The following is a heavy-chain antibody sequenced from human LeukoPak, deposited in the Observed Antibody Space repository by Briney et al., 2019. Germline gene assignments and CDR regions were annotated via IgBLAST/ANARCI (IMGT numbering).Heavy chain of an antibody. CDR2: INPNSGGT. D-gene: IGHD2-2*02. CDR3: ARELWSSTSCYSCYYYYYYMDV. J-gene: IGHJ6*03. Sequence: ASLNVSCKASRYTFTGYYMHWVRQAPGQGLEWMGWINPNSGGTNYAQKFQGRVTMTRDTSISTAYMELSRLRSDDTAVYYCARELWSSTSCYSCYYYYYYMDVWGKGTTVTVSS. V-gene: IGHV1-2*02. CDR1: RYTFTGYY.